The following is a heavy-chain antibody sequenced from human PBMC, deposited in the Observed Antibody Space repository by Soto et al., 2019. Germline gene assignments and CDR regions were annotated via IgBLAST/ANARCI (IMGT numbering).Heavy chain of an antibody. Sequence: GGSLRLSCAASGFSFEDYTMHWVRQGPGKGPEWISLISWDGGITDYSHSVKGRFISSRDNSKNSLFLEMNSLTSEDAAMYFCARDSYDILTGQKRYFDFWGQGTLVTVSS. V-gene: IGHV3-43*01. CDR1: GFSFEDYT. J-gene: IGHJ4*02. CDR3: ARDSYDILTGQKRYFDF. D-gene: IGHD3-9*01. CDR2: ISWDGGIT.